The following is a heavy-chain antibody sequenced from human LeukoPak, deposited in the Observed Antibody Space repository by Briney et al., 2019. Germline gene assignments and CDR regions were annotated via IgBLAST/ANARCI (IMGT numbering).Heavy chain of an antibody. D-gene: IGHD3-9*01. CDR3: AKAEDPHFEYYYMDV. CDR1: GFNFGDYA. Sequence: PGGSLRLSCAASGFNFGDYAMHWVRQGPGKGLEWVSGISWNSGNTGYADSVKGRFTISRDNAKNSLYLQMNSLRAEDTALYYCAKAEDPHFEYYYMDVWGKGTTVTVSS. V-gene: IGHV3-9*01. CDR2: ISWNSGNT. J-gene: IGHJ6*03.